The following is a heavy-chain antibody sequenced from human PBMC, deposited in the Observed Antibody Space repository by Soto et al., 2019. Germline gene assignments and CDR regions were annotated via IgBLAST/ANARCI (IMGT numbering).Heavy chain of an antibody. CDR3: AKGLINGRWYAED. CDR2: ITDSGTGT. Sequence: EVHLLESGGGLVHPGESLRLSCGASGFTFSSCVMTWVRQAPGKGLEWVSCITDSGTGTYYADSVKGRFTISRDNSKNTMYLQMNNLRAEDTGVHYCAKGLINGRWYAEDWGQGTLVTVSS. D-gene: IGHD6-13*01. V-gene: IGHV3-23*01. J-gene: IGHJ4*02. CDR1: GFTFSSCV.